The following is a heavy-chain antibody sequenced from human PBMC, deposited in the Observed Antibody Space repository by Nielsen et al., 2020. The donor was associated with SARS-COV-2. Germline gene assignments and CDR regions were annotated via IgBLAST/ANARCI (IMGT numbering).Heavy chain of an antibody. D-gene: IGHD3-22*01. CDR2: ISTSVGTT. V-gene: IGHV3-48*04. CDR1: AFTFSADW. CDR3: ARDSTITMIVDYFDY. Sequence: GGSLRLSCAASAFTFSADWMTWVRQAPGKGLEWVSTISTSVGTTYYADSVKGRFTISRDNAKNSLYLQMNSLRAEDTAVYYCARDSTITMIVDYFDYWGQGTLVTVSS. J-gene: IGHJ4*02.